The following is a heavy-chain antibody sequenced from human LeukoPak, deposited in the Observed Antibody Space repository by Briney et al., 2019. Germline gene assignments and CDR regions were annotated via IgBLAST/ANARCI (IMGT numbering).Heavy chain of an antibody. CDR1: GFTVSSNY. CDR3: AIPYGDNGEIDY. Sequence: GGSLRLSCAASGFTVSSNYMSWVRQAPGKGLEWVSVIYSGGSTYYADSVKGRFTISRDNSKNTLYLQMNSLRDEDTAVYYCAIPYGDNGEIDYWGQGTLVTVSS. CDR2: IYSGGST. V-gene: IGHV3-53*01. J-gene: IGHJ4*02. D-gene: IGHD4-17*01.